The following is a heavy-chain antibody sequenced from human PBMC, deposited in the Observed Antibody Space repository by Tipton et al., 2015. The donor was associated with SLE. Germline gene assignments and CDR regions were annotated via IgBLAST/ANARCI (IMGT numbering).Heavy chain of an antibody. CDR1: AGSISSGGNY. J-gene: IGHJ4*02. CDR2: IYYSGNT. V-gene: IGHV4-31*03. Sequence: TLSLTCTVSAGSISSGGNYWGWIRQHPGKGLEWIGYIYYSGNTYYNPSLKSRVTISVDTSNNQFSLILSSVTAADTAVYYCAGLYGDYDSDYWGQGTLVTVSS. CDR3: AGLYGDYDSDY. D-gene: IGHD4-17*01.